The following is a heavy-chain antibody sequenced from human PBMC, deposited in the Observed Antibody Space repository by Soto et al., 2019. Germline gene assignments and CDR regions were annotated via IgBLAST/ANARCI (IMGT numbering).Heavy chain of an antibody. V-gene: IGHV4-34*01. CDR1: GGSFSGYY. J-gene: IGHJ4*02. D-gene: IGHD6-19*01. Sequence: SETLSLTCAVYGGSFSGYYWSWIRQPPGKGLEWIGEINHSGSTNYNPSLKSRVTISVDTSKNQFSLKLSSVTAADTAVYYCARSPTLAGTTYWGQGTLVTVSS. CDR3: ARSPTLAGTTY. CDR2: INHSGST.